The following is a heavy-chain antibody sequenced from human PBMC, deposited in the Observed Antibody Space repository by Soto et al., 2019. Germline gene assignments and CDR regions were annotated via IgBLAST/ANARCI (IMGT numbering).Heavy chain of an antibody. D-gene: IGHD5-18*01. Sequence: EVQLLESGGGLVQPGGSLRLSCAASGFTFSNYAMSWLRQPPGKGLEWVSAISGSGDRTYYADSVKGRFTISRDNSKNTLYLQMNSLRAEDSAVYYCVKERSGHSYADSWGQETLVTVSS. CDR2: ISGSGDRT. V-gene: IGHV3-23*01. CDR3: VKERSGHSYADS. J-gene: IGHJ4*02. CDR1: GFTFSNYA.